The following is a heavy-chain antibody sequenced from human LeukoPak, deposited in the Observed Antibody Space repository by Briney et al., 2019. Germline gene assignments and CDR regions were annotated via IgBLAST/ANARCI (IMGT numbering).Heavy chain of an antibody. CDR1: GFTFSDYT. V-gene: IGHV3-21*01. Sequence: GGSLRLSCAASGFTFSDYTMNWVRLAPGKGLEWVSSISGSSNYIYYADSVKGRFTISRGNAKNSLYLQMNSLRVEDTAVYCCARDESGDNDAFDTWGQGTLVTVSS. CDR2: ISGSSNYI. CDR3: ARDESGDNDAFDT. J-gene: IGHJ3*02. D-gene: IGHD2-21*01.